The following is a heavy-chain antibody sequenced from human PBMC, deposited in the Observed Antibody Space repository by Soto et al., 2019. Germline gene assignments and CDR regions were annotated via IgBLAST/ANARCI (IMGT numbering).Heavy chain of an antibody. J-gene: IGHJ4*01. Sequence: SQTLSLTCAITGDSVSSNSAGWSWVRQSPSRGREWLGRTYSRSKWYYEYAVSVRGRITINPDTSKNQYSLQLNSVTPEDTAVYFCARGEQYSGRIFDYWGQGTLVTVSS. CDR2: TYSRSKWYY. D-gene: IGHD1-26*01. CDR1: GDSVSSNSAG. CDR3: ARGEQYSGRIFDY. V-gene: IGHV6-1*01.